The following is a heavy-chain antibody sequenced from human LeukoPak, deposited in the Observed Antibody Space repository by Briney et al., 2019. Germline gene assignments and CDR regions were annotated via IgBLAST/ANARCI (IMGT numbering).Heavy chain of an antibody. J-gene: IGHJ6*02. Sequence: SETLSLTCTVSGGGSISGDYWSWIRQPPEKGLEYIGYTCYSATGSTNYNPSLKSRVTISVDTSKNQFSLKLSSLTPADTAVYYCARLAARRGYYYYGMDVWGQGTTVTVSS. CDR1: GGGSISGDY. V-gene: IGHV4-59*01. CDR2: TCYSATGST. D-gene: IGHD3-10*01. CDR3: ARLAARRGYYYYGMDV.